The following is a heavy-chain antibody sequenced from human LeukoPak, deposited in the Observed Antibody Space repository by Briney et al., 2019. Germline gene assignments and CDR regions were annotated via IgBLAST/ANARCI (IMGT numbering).Heavy chain of an antibody. CDR1: GGSIGTYY. Sequence: SETLSLTCTVTGGSIGTYYWSWVRQSPGTGLEWIGYIYVTGTRYNPYLQSRVTISVDRSRNQFFLKMTSVTAADTAVYYCARHIGERIEDMDVWGRGTKVTVSS. D-gene: IGHD3-10*01. CDR2: IYVTGT. J-gene: IGHJ6*03. V-gene: IGHV4-59*08. CDR3: ARHIGERIEDMDV.